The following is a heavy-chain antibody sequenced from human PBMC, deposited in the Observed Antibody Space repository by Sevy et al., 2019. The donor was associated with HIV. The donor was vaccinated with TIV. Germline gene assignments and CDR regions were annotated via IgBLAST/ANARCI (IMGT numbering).Heavy chain of an antibody. D-gene: IGHD3-16*02. Sequence: GGCLRLSCAASGFTFNTHAMNWVRQAPGKGLEWVSSISAIGTSTNYADSVKGRFTISRDNSKNTLYLQMNSLRADDTAVYYCAKALNPALESMMQVMYRSLKGFDVWGQGTVVTVSS. CDR1: GFTFNTHA. V-gene: IGHV3-23*01. CDR3: AKALNPALESMMQVMYRSLKGFDV. CDR2: ISAIGTST. J-gene: IGHJ3*01.